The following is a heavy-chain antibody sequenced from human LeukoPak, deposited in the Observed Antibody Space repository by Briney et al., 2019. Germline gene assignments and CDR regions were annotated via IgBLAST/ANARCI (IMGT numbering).Heavy chain of an antibody. V-gene: IGHV1-69*13. D-gene: IGHD3-22*01. CDR2: IIPIFGTA. CDR1: GGTFSSYA. CDR3: ARRTNYYDSNLPFDY. Sequence: ASVKVSCKASGGTFSSYAVSWVRQAPGQGLEWMGGIIPIFGTANYAQKFQGRVTITADESTSTAYMELSSLRSGDTAVYYCARRTNYYDSNLPFDYWGQGTLVTVSS. J-gene: IGHJ4*02.